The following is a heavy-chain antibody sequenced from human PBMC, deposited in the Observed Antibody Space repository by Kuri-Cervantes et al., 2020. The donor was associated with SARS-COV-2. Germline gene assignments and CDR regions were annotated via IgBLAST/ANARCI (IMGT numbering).Heavy chain of an antibody. CDR2: VNHSGGA. V-gene: IGHV4-34*01. CDR1: GGSFSGYS. Sequence: GSLRLSCAVSGGSFSGYSWSWVRQPPGKGLEWIGEVNHSGGANYSPSLKSRVTISVDTSKNQFSLKLTSVTAADTAVYYCARVGGYYYYGMDVWGPGTTVTVSS. D-gene: IGHD2-15*01. J-gene: IGHJ6*02. CDR3: ARVGGYYYYGMDV.